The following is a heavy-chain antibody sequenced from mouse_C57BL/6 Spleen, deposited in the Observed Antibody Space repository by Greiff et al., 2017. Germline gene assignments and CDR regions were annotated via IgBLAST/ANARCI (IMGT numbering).Heavy chain of an antibody. CDR2: IYPGDGDT. Sequence: VQLVESGPELVKPGASVKISCKASGYAFSSSWMNWVKQRPGKGLEWIGRIYPGDGDTNYNGKFKGKATLTADKSSSTAYMLLSSLTSEDSAVYFCARPITTVYAMDYWGQGTSVTVSS. V-gene: IGHV1-82*01. J-gene: IGHJ4*01. D-gene: IGHD1-1*01. CDR1: GYAFSSSW. CDR3: ARPITTVYAMDY.